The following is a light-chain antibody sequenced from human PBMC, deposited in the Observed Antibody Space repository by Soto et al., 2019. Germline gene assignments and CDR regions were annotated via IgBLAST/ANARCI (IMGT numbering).Light chain of an antibody. CDR2: RNN. Sequence: QSVLTQPPSASGTPGQRVTISCSGSSSNIGSEYVVWYQHLPGTAPKLLIYRNNQRPSGVPDRFAGSKSGTSASLAIRGLRSEDEADYYCAARDDSLSGHWVFGGGTKLTVL. CDR3: AARDDSLSGHWV. CDR1: SSNIGSEY. V-gene: IGLV1-47*01. J-gene: IGLJ3*02.